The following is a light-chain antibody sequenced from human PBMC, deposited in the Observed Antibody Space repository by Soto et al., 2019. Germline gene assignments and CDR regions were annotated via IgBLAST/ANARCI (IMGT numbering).Light chain of an antibody. CDR1: QGISSY. CDR2: AAS. Sequence: AIRMTQSPSSFSASTGDRVTITCRASQGISSYLDWYQQKPGKAPNLLIYAASTLQSGVPSRFSGSGSGTDFTLTISCLQSEDFATYYCQQYYSYPLLTFGGGTKVEIK. V-gene: IGKV1-8*01. J-gene: IGKJ4*01. CDR3: QQYYSYPLLT.